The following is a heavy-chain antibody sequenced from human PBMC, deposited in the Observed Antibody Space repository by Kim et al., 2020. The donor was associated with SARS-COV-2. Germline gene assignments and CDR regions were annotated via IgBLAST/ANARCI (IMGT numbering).Heavy chain of an antibody. CDR2: ISGSDGNT. D-gene: IGHD3-10*01. CDR1: GFTFSSYA. CDR3: AKDVLMWFGVLGGGMDV. Sequence: GGSLRLSCAASGFTFSSYAMSWVRQAPGKGLEWVSSISGSDGNTYYAQSVKGRFTISRDNSKNTLYLQIYSLRAEDTAVYYCAKDVLMWFGVLGGGMDVWGQGTTVTVS. J-gene: IGHJ6*02. V-gene: IGHV3-23*01.